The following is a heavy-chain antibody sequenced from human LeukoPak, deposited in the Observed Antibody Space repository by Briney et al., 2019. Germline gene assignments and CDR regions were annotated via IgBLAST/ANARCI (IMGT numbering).Heavy chain of an antibody. V-gene: IGHV1-18*01. D-gene: IGHD5-18*01. J-gene: IGHJ5*02. CDR2: ISAYNGNT. CDR3: ARDPQLWSYAPTWFDP. CDR1: GYTFTSYG. Sequence: ASVKVSCKASGYTFTSYGISWVRQAPEQGLEWMGWISAYNGNTNYAQKLQGRVTMTTDTSTSTAYMELRSLRSDDTAVYYCARDPQLWSYAPTWFDPWGQGTLVTVSS.